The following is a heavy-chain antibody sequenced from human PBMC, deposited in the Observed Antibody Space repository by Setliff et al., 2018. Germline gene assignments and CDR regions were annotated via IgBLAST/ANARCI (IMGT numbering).Heavy chain of an antibody. CDR2: IYPGDSDT. Sequence: PGESLKISCKGSGYSFTNYWIGWVRQMPGKGLEWRGIIYPGDSDTRYSPSFQGQVTISADKSISTAYLPWSGLKASDTAMYYCARQAIFGSDAFDIWGQGTRGTV. V-gene: IGHV5-51*01. CDR3: ARQAIFGSDAFDI. CDR1: GYSFTNYW. J-gene: IGHJ3*02. D-gene: IGHD3-3*01.